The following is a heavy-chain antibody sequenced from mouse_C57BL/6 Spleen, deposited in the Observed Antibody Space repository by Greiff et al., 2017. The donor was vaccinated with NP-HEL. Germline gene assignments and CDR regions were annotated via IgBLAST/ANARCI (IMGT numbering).Heavy chain of an antibody. J-gene: IGHJ4*01. Sequence: SGAELVRPGASVKLSCTASGFNIKDDYMHWVKQRPEQGLEWIGWIDPENGDTEYASKFQGKATITADTSSNTAYLQLSSLTSEDTAVYYCTTAPNYYAMDYWGQGTSVTVSS. CDR2: IDPENGDT. CDR1: GFNIKDDY. V-gene: IGHV14-4*01. CDR3: TTAPNYYAMDY.